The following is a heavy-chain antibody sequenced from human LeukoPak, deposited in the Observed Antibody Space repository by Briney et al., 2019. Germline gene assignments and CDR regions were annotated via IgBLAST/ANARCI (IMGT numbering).Heavy chain of an antibody. CDR1: GYTFTSYG. Sequence: ASVKVSCKASGYTFTSYGISWVRQAPGQGLEWMGWISAYNGNTNYAQKLQGRVTMTTDTSTSTAYMELRSLRSDDTAVYYCARRPFYCSGGSCPPDYWGQGTLVTVSS. J-gene: IGHJ4*02. V-gene: IGHV1-18*01. D-gene: IGHD2-15*01. CDR3: ARRPFYCSGGSCPPDY. CDR2: ISAYNGNT.